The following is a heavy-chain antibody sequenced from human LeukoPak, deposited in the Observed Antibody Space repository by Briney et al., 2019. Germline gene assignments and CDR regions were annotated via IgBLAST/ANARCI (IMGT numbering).Heavy chain of an antibody. CDR3: ARHRLFDTTGYYYDFDY. CDR1: GYPISNGYY. Sequence: SETLSLTCAVSGYPISNGYYWGWIRQPPGKGLELIGSIYYSGNTYDNPPLKSRVTISLDTSKNQFSLRLSSVTASDTAVYYCARHRLFDTTGYYYDFDYWGQGTLVTVSS. V-gene: IGHV4-38-2*01. J-gene: IGHJ4*02. CDR2: IYYSGNT. D-gene: IGHD3-22*01.